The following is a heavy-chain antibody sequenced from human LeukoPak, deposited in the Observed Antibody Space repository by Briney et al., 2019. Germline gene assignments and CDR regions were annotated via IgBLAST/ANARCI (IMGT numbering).Heavy chain of an antibody. V-gene: IGHV3-11*04. D-gene: IGHD2-15*01. CDR2: ISPDGTTS. CDR3: AKANVVAAMADWFDP. Sequence: GGSLRLSCAAAGFTFSDHYMTWIRQAPGKALEWVSYISPDGTTSYYADSLKGRFTVSRDNAKNSLYLQMNSLSAEDTAVYFCAKANVVAAMADWFDPWGQGTLVTVSS. CDR1: GFTFSDHY. J-gene: IGHJ5*02.